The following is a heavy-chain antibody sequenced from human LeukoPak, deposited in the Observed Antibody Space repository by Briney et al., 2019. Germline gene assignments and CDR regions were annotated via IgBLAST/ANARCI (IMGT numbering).Heavy chain of an antibody. CDR1: GGTFSSYA. J-gene: IGHJ4*02. CDR3: ARGGWLRSMLDY. D-gene: IGHD5-12*01. CDR2: IIPIFGTA. V-gene: IGHV1-69*05. Sequence: SVKVSCKASGGTFSSYAISWVRQAPGQGLEWMGRIIPIFGTANYAQKFQGRVTITTDESTSTAYMELSSLRSEDTAVYYCARGGWLRSMLDYWGQGTLVTVSS.